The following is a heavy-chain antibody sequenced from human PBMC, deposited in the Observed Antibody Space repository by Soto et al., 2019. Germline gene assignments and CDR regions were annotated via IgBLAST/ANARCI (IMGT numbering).Heavy chain of an antibody. CDR2: IRSKAYGGTT. CDR1: GFTFGDYA. CDR3: TRAGPAYYDFWSGYRPQDGMDV. D-gene: IGHD3-3*01. Sequence: LRLSCTASGFTFGDYAMSWFRQAPGKGLEWVGFIRSKAYGGTTEYAASVKGRFTISRDDSKSIAYLPMNSLKTEDTAVYYCTRAGPAYYDFWSGYRPQDGMDVWGQGTTGTVSS. V-gene: IGHV3-49*03. J-gene: IGHJ6*02.